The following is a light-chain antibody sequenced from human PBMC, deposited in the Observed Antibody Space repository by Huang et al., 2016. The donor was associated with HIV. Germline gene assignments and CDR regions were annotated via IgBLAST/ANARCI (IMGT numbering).Light chain of an antibody. CDR2: EVS. J-gene: IGKJ1*01. Sequence: EIVLTQSPHSLSVTPGQPASISCKSSQGLLYSDGKTNLYWYLQKAGQPPQLLIYEVSNRCSGVPDRFSGSGSGTDFTLKISRVEAEDVGTYYCMQSKKLPPTFGQGTKVEV. V-gene: IGKV2D-29*01. CDR3: MQSKKLPPT. CDR1: QGLLYSDGKTN.